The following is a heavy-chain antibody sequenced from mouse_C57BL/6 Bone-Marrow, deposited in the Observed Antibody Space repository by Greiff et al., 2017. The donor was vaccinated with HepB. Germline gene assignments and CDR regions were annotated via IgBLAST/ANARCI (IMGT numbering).Heavy chain of an antibody. J-gene: IGHJ1*03. CDR2: IRSKSNNYAT. CDR3: VRLSTTKWYFDV. CDR1: GFRFNTYA. Sequence: EVQLVESGGGLVQPTGSLKLSCAASGFRFNTYALNWVRQAPGKGLEWVARIRSKSNNYATYYADSVKDRVTISRAYSESMLYLQRNNLKTEETAMYYCVRLSTTKWYFDVWGTGTTVTVSS. D-gene: IGHD1-2*01. V-gene: IGHV10-1*01.